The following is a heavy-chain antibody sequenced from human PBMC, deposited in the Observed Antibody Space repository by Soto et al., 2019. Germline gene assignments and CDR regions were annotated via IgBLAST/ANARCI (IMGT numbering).Heavy chain of an antibody. J-gene: IGHJ6*03. CDR1: GYSFTSYW. V-gene: IGHV5-51*01. Sequence: PGESLKISCKGSGYSFTSYWIGWVRQMPGKGLEWMGIIYPGDSDTRYSPSFQGQVTISADKSISTAYLQWSSLKASDTAMYYCARLMPSIELPTYMDVWGKGTTVTVSS. CDR3: ARLMPSIELPTYMDV. D-gene: IGHD1-7*01. CDR2: IYPGDSDT.